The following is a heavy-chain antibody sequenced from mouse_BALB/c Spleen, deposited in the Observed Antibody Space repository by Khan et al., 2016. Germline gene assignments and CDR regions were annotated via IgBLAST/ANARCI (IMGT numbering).Heavy chain of an antibody. J-gene: IGHJ2*01. D-gene: IGHD1-1*01. CDR1: GYTFTSYW. Sequence: QVQLKQSGAELVKAGASVKMSCKASGYTFTSYWMHWVKQRLGQGLEWFAETNPTNGRTYYNEKFKSKATLTVDKSSSTAYMLLSGPTFEDSAVYYCARSNKIVATYFDYWGQGTTLTVAS. CDR3: ARSNKIVATYFDY. V-gene: IGHV1S81*02. CDR2: TNPTNGRT.